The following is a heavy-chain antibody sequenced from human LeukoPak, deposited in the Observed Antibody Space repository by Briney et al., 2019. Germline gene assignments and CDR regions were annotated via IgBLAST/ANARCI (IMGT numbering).Heavy chain of an antibody. J-gene: IGHJ3*02. Sequence: GASVKVSCKASGYTFTSYDINWVRQATGQGLEWMGGIIPIFGTANYAQKFQGRVTITADESTSTAYMELSSLRSEDTAVYYCAKESHYYYDSSGYYGGAFDIWGQGTMVTVSS. V-gene: IGHV1-69*13. CDR2: IIPIFGTA. CDR1: GYTFTSYD. CDR3: AKESHYYYDSSGYYGGAFDI. D-gene: IGHD3-22*01.